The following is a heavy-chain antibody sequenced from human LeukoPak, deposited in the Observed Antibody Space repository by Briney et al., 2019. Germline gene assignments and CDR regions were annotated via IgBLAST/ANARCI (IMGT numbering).Heavy chain of an antibody. CDR1: GGTFSSYA. D-gene: IGHD2-2*01. Sequence: SVKVSCKASGGTFSSYAISWVRQAPGQGREWMGGIIPIFGTANYAQKFQGRVTITADESTSTAYMELSSLRSEDTAVYYCARMVCSITGCYLGVVESNWFDPWGQGTLVTVSS. V-gene: IGHV1-69*13. CDR2: IIPIFGTA. CDR3: ARMVCSITGCYLGVVESNWFDP. J-gene: IGHJ5*02.